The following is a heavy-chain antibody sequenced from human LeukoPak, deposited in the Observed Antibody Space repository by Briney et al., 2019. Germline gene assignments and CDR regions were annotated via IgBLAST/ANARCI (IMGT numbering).Heavy chain of an antibody. V-gene: IGHV4-59*08. J-gene: IGHJ4*02. CDR3: ARVTLFRGAQIDS. Sequence: SETLSLTCTVSGGSISSYYWSWVRQPPGKGLEWIGYIYYSGSTNYNASLKSRVTISIDTSKNQFSLNLSTVTAADTAVYFCARVTLFRGAQIDSWGQGTLVTVSS. CDR2: IYYSGST. CDR1: GGSISSYY. D-gene: IGHD3-10*01.